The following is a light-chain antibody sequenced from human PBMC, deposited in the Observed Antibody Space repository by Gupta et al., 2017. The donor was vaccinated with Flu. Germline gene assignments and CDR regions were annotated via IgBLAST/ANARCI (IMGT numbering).Light chain of an antibody. J-gene: IGLJ2*01. CDR3: CSYAGIHTFV. Sequence: SITISCTGTSSDVGNYNLVSWYQQLPGKAPKLMMYEGSRRPSGVSTRFSASKSGNTASLTISGLQAEDDAYYYCCSYAGIHTFVFGGGTKVTVL. CDR1: SSDVGNYNL. V-gene: IGLV2-23*03. CDR2: EGS.